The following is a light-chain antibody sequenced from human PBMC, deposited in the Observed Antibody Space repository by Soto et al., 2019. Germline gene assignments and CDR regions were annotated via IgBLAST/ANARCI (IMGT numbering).Light chain of an antibody. CDR3: QQYGSSPWT. CDR1: QSISSW. CDR2: KAS. V-gene: IGKV1-5*03. J-gene: IGKJ1*01. Sequence: DIQMTQSPSILSASVGDRVTITCRASQSISSWLAWYQQKPGKAPNLLIHKASHLESGVPSRFSGSGSGTDFTLTISRLEPEDFAVYYCQQYGSSPWTFGQGTKVDI.